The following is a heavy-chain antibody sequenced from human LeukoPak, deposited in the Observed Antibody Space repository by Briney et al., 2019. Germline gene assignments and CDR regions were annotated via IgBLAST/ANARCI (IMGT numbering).Heavy chain of an antibody. V-gene: IGHV4-34*01. Sequence: PSETLSLICAVSGGPISTYYWSWIRQPPGKGLEWIGEINHSGSTNHNPPLKSRVTISVDTSKNQFSLKMSSVTAADMAVYYCARGRLRYGSGSYFYGRWGQGTLVTVSS. CDR3: ARGRLRYGSGSYFYGR. J-gene: IGHJ4*02. CDR1: GGPISTYY. CDR2: INHSGST. D-gene: IGHD3-10*01.